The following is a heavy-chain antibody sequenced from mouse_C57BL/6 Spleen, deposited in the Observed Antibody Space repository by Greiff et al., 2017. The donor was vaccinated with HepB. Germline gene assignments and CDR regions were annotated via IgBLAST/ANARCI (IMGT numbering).Heavy chain of an antibody. D-gene: IGHD1-1*01. CDR1: GYTFTSYG. Sequence: QVQLQQSGAELARPGASVKLSYKASGYTFTSYGISWVKQRTGQGLEWIGEIYPRSGNTYYNEKFKGKATLTADKSSSTAYMELRSLTSEDSAVYFCARNGTTVVAHWYFDVWGTGTTVTVSS. CDR2: IYPRSGNT. CDR3: ARNGTTVVAHWYFDV. V-gene: IGHV1-81*01. J-gene: IGHJ1*03.